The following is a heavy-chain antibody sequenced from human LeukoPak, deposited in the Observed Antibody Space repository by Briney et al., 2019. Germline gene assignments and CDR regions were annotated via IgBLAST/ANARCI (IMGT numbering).Heavy chain of an antibody. J-gene: IGHJ4*02. CDR3: ARASRVVVTATFDY. V-gene: IGHV3-48*04. Sequence: GGSLRLSCAASGFTFSSYSMNWVRQALGKGLEWVSYISSSSSTIYYADSVKGRFTISRDNAKNSLYLQMNSLRAEDTAVYYCARASRVVVTATFDYWGQGTLVTVSS. CDR2: ISSSSSTI. D-gene: IGHD2-21*02. CDR1: GFTFSSYS.